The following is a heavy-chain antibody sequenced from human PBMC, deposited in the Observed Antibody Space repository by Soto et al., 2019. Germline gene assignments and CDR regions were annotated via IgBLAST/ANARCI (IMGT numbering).Heavy chain of an antibody. V-gene: IGHV3-23*01. CDR3: AKGTDKRATGLPDY. J-gene: IGHJ4*02. D-gene: IGHD5-12*01. CDR2: ISGSGGST. CDR1: GFTFSSYA. Sequence: EVQLLESGGGLVQPGGSLRLSCAASGFTFSSYAMSWVRQAPGKGLEWVSAISGSGGSTYYPDSVKGRFTISRDNSKNTLALQMNSLRAEDTAVYYCAKGTDKRATGLPDYWGQGTLVTVSS.